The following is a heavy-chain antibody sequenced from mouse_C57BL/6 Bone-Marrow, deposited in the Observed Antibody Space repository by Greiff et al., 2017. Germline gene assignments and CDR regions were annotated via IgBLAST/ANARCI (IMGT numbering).Heavy chain of an antibody. CDR1: GYTFTSYW. Sequence: QVQLQQSGAELVRPGSSVKLSCKASGYTFTSYWMDWVKQRPGQGLEWIGNIYPSDSETLYNQKFKDKATLTVDKSSSTAYMQLSSLTSEDSAVYYGARDCSNWAWYFDVWGTGTTVTVSS. CDR3: ARDCSNWAWYFDV. CDR2: IYPSDSET. V-gene: IGHV1-61*01. J-gene: IGHJ1*03. D-gene: IGHD2-5*01.